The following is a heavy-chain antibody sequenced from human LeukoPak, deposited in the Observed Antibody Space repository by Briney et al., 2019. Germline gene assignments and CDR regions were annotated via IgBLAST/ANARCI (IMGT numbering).Heavy chain of an antibody. CDR3: ARLRPAPAMENTDYYYYGMDV. CDR1: GYTFTTYA. CDR2: IIPIFGTA. Sequence: ASVKVSCKASGYTFTTYAMHWVRQAPGQGLEWMGGIIPIFGTANYAQKFQGRVTITADESTSTAYMELSSLRSEDTAVYYCARLRPAPAMENTDYYYYGMDVWGQGTTVTVSS. J-gene: IGHJ6*02. V-gene: IGHV1-69*13. D-gene: IGHD5-18*01.